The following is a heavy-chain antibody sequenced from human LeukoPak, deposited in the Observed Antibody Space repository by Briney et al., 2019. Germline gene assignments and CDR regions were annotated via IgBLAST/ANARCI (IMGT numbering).Heavy chain of an antibody. CDR3: VVWYGGYVLDY. CDR1: GGFLGSYH. CDR2: VLNNGGT. Sequence: SETLSLTCSVFGGFLGSYHWNWVRQPSGKGLEWIGIVLNNGGTKLNPSLKGRVAISVDTSKNQFALKLSSVTAADTAVYYCVVWYGGYVLDYWGQGALVIVSS. V-gene: IGHV4-59*01. J-gene: IGHJ4*02. D-gene: IGHD5-12*01.